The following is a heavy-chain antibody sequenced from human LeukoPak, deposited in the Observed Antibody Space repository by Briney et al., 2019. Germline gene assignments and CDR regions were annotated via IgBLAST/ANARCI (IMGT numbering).Heavy chain of an antibody. CDR3: ARHQGNYASERYHYFDY. J-gene: IGHJ4*02. CDR1: GGSISSSSYY. V-gene: IGHV4-39*01. D-gene: IGHD3-10*01. CDR2: IYYSGST. Sequence: SETLSLTCTVSGGSISSSSYYWGWIRQPPGKGLEWIGSIYYSGSTYYNPSLKSRVTISVDTSKNQFSLKLSSVTAADTAVYHCARHQGNYASERYHYFDYWGQGALVTVSS.